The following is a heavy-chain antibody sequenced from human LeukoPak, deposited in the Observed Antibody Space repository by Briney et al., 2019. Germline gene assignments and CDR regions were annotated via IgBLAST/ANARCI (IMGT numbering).Heavy chain of an antibody. Sequence: GGSLRLSCVASGFTFGTYAMNWVRQAPGKGLECVSGISGSGGGTYYGDSVKGRFTISRDNSKNTVYLQMDNLRADDTAVYYCAKGGGSRSYYIFDFWGQGTLVTVSS. CDR1: GFTFGTYA. V-gene: IGHV3-23*01. CDR3: AKGGGSRSYYIFDF. J-gene: IGHJ4*02. CDR2: ISGSGGGT. D-gene: IGHD3-10*01.